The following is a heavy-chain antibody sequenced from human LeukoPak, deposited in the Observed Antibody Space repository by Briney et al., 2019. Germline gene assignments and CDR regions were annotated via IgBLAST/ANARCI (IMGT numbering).Heavy chain of an antibody. CDR1: GFTFSSYA. J-gene: IGHJ4*02. CDR3: ARGMHDSSGYYYGH. Sequence: GGSLRLSCAASGFTFSSYAMSWVRQAPGKGLEWVSSISSSSSYIYYADSVKGRFTISRDNAKNSLYLQMNSLRAEDTAVYYCARGMHDSSGYYYGHWGQGTLVTVSS. CDR2: ISSSSSYI. V-gene: IGHV3-21*01. D-gene: IGHD3-22*01.